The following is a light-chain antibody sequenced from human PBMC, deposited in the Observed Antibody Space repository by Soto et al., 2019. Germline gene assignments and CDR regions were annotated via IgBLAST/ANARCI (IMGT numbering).Light chain of an antibody. Sequence: DFVMTQSPDSLAVSLGERATINCKSSQSVLYSTNNKNYLTWYQQKPGQPPKLLIYWASTRESGVPDRFSGSGYGTDFTLTTSSLQAEDVALYFCQQYYTTPFTFGGGTKVEIK. J-gene: IGKJ4*01. V-gene: IGKV4-1*01. CDR1: QSVLYSTNNKNY. CDR3: QQYYTTPFT. CDR2: WAS.